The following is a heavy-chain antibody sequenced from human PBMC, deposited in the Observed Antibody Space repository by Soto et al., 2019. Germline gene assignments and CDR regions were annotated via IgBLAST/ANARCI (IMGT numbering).Heavy chain of an antibody. Sequence: QMQLVESGGGLVKLGGSLRLSCVASGFTFSDYYMSWIRQAPGKGLEWVSYISSSSSYTNYADSVKGRFTISRDNAKNSLYLQMNSLRAEDTAVYYCARDHHRYSGYDYVDYWGQGTLVTVSS. D-gene: IGHD5-12*01. CDR1: GFTFSDYY. J-gene: IGHJ4*02. CDR3: ARDHHRYSGYDYVDY. CDR2: ISSSSSYT. V-gene: IGHV3-11*05.